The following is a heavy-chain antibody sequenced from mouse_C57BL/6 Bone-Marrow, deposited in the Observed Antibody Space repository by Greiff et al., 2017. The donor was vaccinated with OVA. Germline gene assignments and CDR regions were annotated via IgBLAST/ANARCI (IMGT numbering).Heavy chain of an antibody. Sequence: ESGPGLVKPSQSLSLTCSVTGYSITSGYYWNWIRQFPGNKLEWMGYISYDGSNNYNPSLKNRISITRDTSKNQFFLKLNSVTTEDTATYYCAHGAYYSNYVAYWGQGTLVTVSA. V-gene: IGHV3-6*01. D-gene: IGHD2-5*01. J-gene: IGHJ3*01. CDR3: AHGAYYSNYVAY. CDR2: ISYDGSN. CDR1: GYSITSGYY.